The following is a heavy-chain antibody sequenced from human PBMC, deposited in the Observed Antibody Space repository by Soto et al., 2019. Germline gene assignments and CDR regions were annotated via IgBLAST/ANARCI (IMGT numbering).Heavy chain of an antibody. D-gene: IGHD3-10*01. Sequence: GGSLRLSCAASGFTFSSYAMHWVRQAPGKGLEWVAVISYDGSNKYYADSVKGRFTISRDNSKNTLYLQMNSLRAEDTAVYYCAKVITMVRGVKYYYYGMDVWGQGTTVTVSS. V-gene: IGHV3-30-3*01. CDR3: AKVITMVRGVKYYYYGMDV. J-gene: IGHJ6*02. CDR2: ISYDGSNK. CDR1: GFTFSSYA.